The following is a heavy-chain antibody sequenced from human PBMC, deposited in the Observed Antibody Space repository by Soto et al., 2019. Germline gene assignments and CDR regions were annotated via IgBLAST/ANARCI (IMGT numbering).Heavy chain of an antibody. CDR3: AHRPLYYDFWSGYLNYNWFDP. V-gene: IGHV2-5*01. J-gene: IGHJ5*02. Sequence: SGPTLVNPTHTLTLTCTFSGFSLSTSGVCVGLMRQPPGKALEWLALIYWNDDKRYSPSLKSRLTITKDTSKNQVVLTMTNMDPVDTATYYCAHRPLYYDFWSGYLNYNWFDPWGQGTLVTVSS. D-gene: IGHD3-3*01. CDR2: IYWNDDK. CDR1: GFSLSTSGVC.